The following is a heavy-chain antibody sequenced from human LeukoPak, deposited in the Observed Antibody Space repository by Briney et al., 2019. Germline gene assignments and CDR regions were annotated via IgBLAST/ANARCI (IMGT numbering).Heavy chain of an antibody. D-gene: IGHD3-9*01. CDR2: MNPNSGNT. J-gene: IGHJ6*03. CDR1: GYTFTSYD. V-gene: IGHV1-8*01. Sequence: ASVKVSCKASGYTFTSYDINWVRQATGQGLEWMGWMNPNSGNTGYAQKFQGRVTMTRNTSISTAYMELSSLRSQDTAVYYCARQEKHYDILPGAYYYYMDVWGKGTTVTISS. CDR3: ARQEKHYDILPGAYYYYMDV.